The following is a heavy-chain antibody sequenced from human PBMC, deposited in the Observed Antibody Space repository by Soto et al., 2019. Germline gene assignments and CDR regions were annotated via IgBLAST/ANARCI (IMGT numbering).Heavy chain of an antibody. CDR2: TSANNEDT. D-gene: IGHD3-22*01. CDR3: ARDERGTCLDSRCYYFDF. Sequence: RQAAGRGLEWMAWTSANNEDTNYLGKLQGRVTLTTYMSTGTAYMELRSLRSDDTAVYYCARDERGTCLDSRCYYFDFWGQGNPVT. J-gene: IGHJ4*02. V-gene: IGHV1-18*01.